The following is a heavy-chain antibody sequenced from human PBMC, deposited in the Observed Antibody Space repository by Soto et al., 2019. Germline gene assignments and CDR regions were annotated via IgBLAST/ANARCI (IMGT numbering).Heavy chain of an antibody. CDR1: GFSFRNAW. J-gene: IGHJ6*02. CDR2: IKSQGDGGTR. Sequence: GGSLRLSCAASGFSFRNAWMSWVRQAPGKGLEWVGHIKSQGDGGTRDYAAPVKGRFTISRDDSKNTLFLQMNSLKNEDTAVYFCTTDLQAYCDGTTCYAGNYYFDDMDVWGQGTTVTVSS. V-gene: IGHV3-15*01. D-gene: IGHD2-2*01. CDR3: TTDLQAYCDGTTCYAGNYYFDDMDV.